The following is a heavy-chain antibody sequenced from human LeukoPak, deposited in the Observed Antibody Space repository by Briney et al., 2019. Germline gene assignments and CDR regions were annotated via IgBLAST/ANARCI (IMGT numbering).Heavy chain of an antibody. CDR1: GFTFDDYA. CDR3: AKDKGDGYSTGYFDY. CDR2: ISGDGGST. V-gene: IGHV3-43*02. D-gene: IGHD5-24*01. J-gene: IGHJ4*02. Sequence: PGGSLRLSCAASGFTFDDYAMHWVRQAPGKGLEWVSLISGDGGSTYYADSVKGRFTISRDNSKNSLYPQMNSLRTEDTALYYCAKDKGDGYSTGYFDYWGQGTLVTVSS.